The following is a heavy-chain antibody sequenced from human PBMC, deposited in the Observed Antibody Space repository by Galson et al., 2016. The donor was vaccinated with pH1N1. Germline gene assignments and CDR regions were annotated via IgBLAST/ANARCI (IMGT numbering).Heavy chain of an antibody. D-gene: IGHD4-17*01. CDR3: AKVDRDDYGDYALDY. CDR1: GFTFTNYA. J-gene: IGHJ4*02. V-gene: IGHV3-23*01. Sequence: SLRLSCAASGFTFTNYAMTWVRRAPGKGLEWVSDISGTGDNTRYADSVKGRFTISRDNSRNTLFLQMRRLRPEDQAVYYCAKVDRDDYGDYALDYWGQGNLVTVSS. CDR2: ISGTGDNT.